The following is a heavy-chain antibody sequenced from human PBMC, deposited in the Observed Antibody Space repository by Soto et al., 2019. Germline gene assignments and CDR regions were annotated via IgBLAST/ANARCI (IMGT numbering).Heavy chain of an antibody. CDR3: ARGIRIYYGMDV. D-gene: IGHD2-15*01. J-gene: IGHJ6*02. V-gene: IGHV3-74*01. Sequence: PGGSLRLSCEASGFTFSSYWMHWVRQVPGKGLVWVSRLNGDGTTTNYADSVKGRFTISRDNAKNTVYLQMSSLRAEDTAVYYCARGIRIYYGMDVWGQGTTVTVSS. CDR1: GFTFSSYW. CDR2: LNGDGTTT.